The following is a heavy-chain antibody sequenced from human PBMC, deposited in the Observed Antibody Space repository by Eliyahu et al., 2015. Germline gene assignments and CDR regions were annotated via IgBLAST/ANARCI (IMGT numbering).Heavy chain of an antibody. CDR2: IYYSGST. V-gene: IGHV4-31*03. CDR3: ARGPRGTVEFDY. D-gene: IGHD4-23*01. Sequence: QVQLQESGPGLVKPSQTLSLTCXXSXXXLSSGGYYWXWIRQHPGKGLEWIGYIYYSGSTYYNPSLKSRVTISVDTSKNQFSLKLSSVTAADTAVYYCARGPRGTVEFDYWGQGTLVTVSS. CDR1: XXXLSSGGYY. J-gene: IGHJ4*02.